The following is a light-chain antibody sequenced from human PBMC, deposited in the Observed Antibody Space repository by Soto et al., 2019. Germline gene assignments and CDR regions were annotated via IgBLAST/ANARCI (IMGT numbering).Light chain of an antibody. CDR1: QGIGND. J-gene: IGKJ1*01. V-gene: IGKV1-6*01. Sequence: QMTQSPSSLYTSVGDRVTITCRASQGIGNDLGWYQQKPGKAPKVLIYGASSLQGGVPSRFSGSGSGTDFTLTISSLQPEDFATYYCLQDNSYPLTFGQGTKVDIK. CDR3: LQDNSYPLT. CDR2: GAS.